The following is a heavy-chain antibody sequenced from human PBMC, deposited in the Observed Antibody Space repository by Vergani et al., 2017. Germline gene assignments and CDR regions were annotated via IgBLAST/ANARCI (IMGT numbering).Heavy chain of an antibody. CDR3: ARVNTETNGHLYYYYYMDV. J-gene: IGHJ6*03. Sequence: QVQLQQWGGGLLKPSETLSLTCVVNGGSFTSYHWTWIRQSPGEGLEWVGDIDHTGRPDYNPSLKSRLTMSVDKSRNQFSLTLNSVTATDTAIYFCARVNTETNGHLYYYYYMDVWGQGTAGTGS. V-gene: IGHV4-34*01. CDR2: IDHTGRP. D-gene: IGHD4-11*01. CDR1: GGSFTSYH.